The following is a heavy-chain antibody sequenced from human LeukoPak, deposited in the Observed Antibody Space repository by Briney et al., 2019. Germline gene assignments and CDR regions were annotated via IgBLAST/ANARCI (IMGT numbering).Heavy chain of an antibody. J-gene: IGHJ6*03. V-gene: IGHV1-18*01. CDR1: GYTFTSYG. CDR2: ISAYNGNT. Sequence: GASVKVSCKASGYTFTSYGISWVRQAPGQGLEWMGWISAYNGNTNYAQKLQGRVTMTTDTSTSTAYMELRSLRSDDTAVYYCARVLDGEAYGSGSYNIAAYYYYMDVWGKGTTVTISS. CDR3: ARVLDGEAYGSGSYNIAAYYYYMDV. D-gene: IGHD3-10*01.